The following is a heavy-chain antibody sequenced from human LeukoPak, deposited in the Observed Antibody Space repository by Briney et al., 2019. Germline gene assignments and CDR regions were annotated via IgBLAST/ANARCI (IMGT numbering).Heavy chain of an antibody. CDR3: ATDLGNYYDSSGYYFLRDY. J-gene: IGHJ4*02. V-gene: IGHV1-24*01. CDR1: GYTLTELS. CDR2: FDPEDGET. D-gene: IGHD3-22*01. Sequence: ASVKVSCKVSGYTLTELSTHWVRQAPGKGLEWMGGFDPEDGETIYAQKFQGRVTMTEDTSTDTAYMELSSLRSEDTAVYYCATDLGNYYDSSGYYFLRDYWGQGTLVTVSS.